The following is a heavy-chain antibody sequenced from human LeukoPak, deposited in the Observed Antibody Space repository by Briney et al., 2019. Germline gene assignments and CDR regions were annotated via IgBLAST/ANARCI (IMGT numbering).Heavy chain of an antibody. D-gene: IGHD4-17*01. V-gene: IGHV4-4*07. CDR2: INPSGGT. Sequence: SETLSLTCTVSGGSISGFYWSWLRQPAGKGPEWIGRINPSGGTNYNPSLKSRVTMSTDTSSNKFSLNLRSVTAADTAVYYCAREYGDLDYWGQGTLVTVSS. CDR3: AREYGDLDY. J-gene: IGHJ4*02. CDR1: GGSISGFY.